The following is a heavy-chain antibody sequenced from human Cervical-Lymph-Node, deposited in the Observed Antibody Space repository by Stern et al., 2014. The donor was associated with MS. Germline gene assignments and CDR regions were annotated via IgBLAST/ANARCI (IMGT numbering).Heavy chain of an antibody. CDR2: IAYDGNKE. V-gene: IGHV3-30*18. J-gene: IGHJ4*02. Sequence: VQLLESGGGVVQPGGSLRLSCAASGFDFSTFGMHWVRQAPGKGLEWVAVIAYDGNKEYYADSVKGRFTISRDNSRNTVSLQMNALRSEDTAVFYWAKGNNGTPDYWGRGTLVTVSS. CDR3: AKGNNGTPDY. D-gene: IGHD1-26*01. CDR1: GFDFSTFG.